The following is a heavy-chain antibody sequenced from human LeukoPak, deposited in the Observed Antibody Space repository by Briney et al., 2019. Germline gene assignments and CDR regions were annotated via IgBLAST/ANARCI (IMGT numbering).Heavy chain of an antibody. CDR3: ASRYYYDSSGFYGHY. V-gene: IGHV4-39*01. J-gene: IGHJ4*02. CDR1: GGSISSSSYY. CDR2: IYYSGST. Sequence: SETLSLTCTVSGGSISSSSYYWGWIRQPPGKGLEWIGSIYYSGSTYYNPSLKSRVTISVGTSKNQFSLKLSSVTAADTAVYYCASRYYYDSSGFYGHYWGQGTLVTVSS. D-gene: IGHD3-22*01.